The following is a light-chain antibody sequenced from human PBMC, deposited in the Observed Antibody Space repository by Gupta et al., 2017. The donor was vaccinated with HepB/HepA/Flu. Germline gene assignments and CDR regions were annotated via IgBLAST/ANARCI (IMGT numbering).Light chain of an antibody. CDR2: STN. V-gene: IGLV8-61*01. Sequence: QTVVTQEPSFSVSPGGTVTLTCGLSSGSVSTNYYPSWYQQTPGQAPRTLIYSTNTRSSGVPDRFSGSILGNKAALTITGARADDESDYYCVLYMGGGIWVFGGGTKLTVL. CDR1: SGSVSTNYY. CDR3: VLYMGGGIWV. J-gene: IGLJ3*02.